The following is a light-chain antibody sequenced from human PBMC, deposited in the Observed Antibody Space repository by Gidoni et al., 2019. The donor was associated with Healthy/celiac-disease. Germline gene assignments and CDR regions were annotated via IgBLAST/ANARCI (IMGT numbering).Light chain of an antibody. V-gene: IGKV1-39*01. Sequence: DIQMTQYPSSLSASVGDRVTSTCRASQSISSYLNWYQQKPGKAPKLLIYAASSLQSGVPSRFSGSVSGTDCTLTISSLQPEEFATYYCQQSYSTLTWTFGQGTKVEIK. CDR1: QSISSY. J-gene: IGKJ1*01. CDR2: AAS. CDR3: QQSYSTLTWT.